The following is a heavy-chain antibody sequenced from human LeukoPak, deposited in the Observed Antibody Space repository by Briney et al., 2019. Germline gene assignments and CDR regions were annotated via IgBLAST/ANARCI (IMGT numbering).Heavy chain of an antibody. J-gene: IGHJ6*02. V-gene: IGHV1-3*01. D-gene: IGHD4-17*01. CDR2: INGGNGNT. CDR1: GYAFRSYA. CDR3: ARDPRYGDYYEAYYQYGLDV. Sequence: GASVKVSCKTSGYAFRSYATHWVRQAPGQRLEWMGWINGGNGNTKYSQKLQGRVTFTRDTSASTAYLELSNLRSEDTAVYYCARDPRYGDYYEAYYQYGLDVWGQGTMVTVSS.